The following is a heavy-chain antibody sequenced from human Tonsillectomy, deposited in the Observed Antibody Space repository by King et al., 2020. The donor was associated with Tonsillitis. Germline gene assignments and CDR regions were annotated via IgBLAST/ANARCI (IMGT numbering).Heavy chain of an antibody. CDR1: GFTFRSYA. Sequence: DVQLVESGGGLVQLGGSLRLSCAASGFTFRSYAMSWVRQAPGKGLEWVSAISGSGGNTYYADSVKGRFTISRDISQNTLYLQMNSLRADDTAVYYCAKAPDYGNWFDSWGQGTLVTVSS. CDR3: AKAPDYGNWFDS. D-gene: IGHD4-17*01. V-gene: IGHV3-23*04. J-gene: IGHJ5*01. CDR2: ISGSGGNT.